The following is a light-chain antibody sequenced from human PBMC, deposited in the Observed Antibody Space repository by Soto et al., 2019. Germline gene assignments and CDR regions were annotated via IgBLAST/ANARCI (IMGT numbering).Light chain of an antibody. CDR2: GAS. J-gene: IGKJ2*01. CDR1: QSVSSSY. Sequence: EIVLTQSPGTLSLSPGERATLSCSASQSVSSSYLAWYQQKPGQAPRLLIYGASSRATGIPDRFSGSGSGTDFTLTISRLEPEDFAVYYCQQYGSSPYTFGQVTQLEIK. CDR3: QQYGSSPYT. V-gene: IGKV3-20*01.